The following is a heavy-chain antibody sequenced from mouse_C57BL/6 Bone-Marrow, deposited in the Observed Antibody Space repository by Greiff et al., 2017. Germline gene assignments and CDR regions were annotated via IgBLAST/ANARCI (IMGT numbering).Heavy chain of an antibody. V-gene: IGHV1-4*01. CDR1: GYTFTSYT. D-gene: IGHD2-4*01. J-gene: IGHJ3*01. CDR2: INPSSGYT. CDR3: ARGTSLYYDYGGFAY. Sequence: VQLQQSGAELARPGASVKMSCKASGYTFTSYTMHWVKQRPGQGLEWIGYINPSSGYTKYNQKFKDKATLTADKSSSTAYMQLSSLTSEDSAVYYCARGTSLYYDYGGFAYWGQGTLVTVSA.